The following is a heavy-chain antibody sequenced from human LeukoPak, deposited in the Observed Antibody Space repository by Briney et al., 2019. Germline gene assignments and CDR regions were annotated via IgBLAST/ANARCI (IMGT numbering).Heavy chain of an antibody. V-gene: IGHV3-53*01. Sequence: AGSLRLSCAASGFTISNNYMTWVRQAPGKGLEWVSVIDSGGNTYYADSVKGRFTISRDNSKNTLYLQMSTLRAEDTAVYYCARVHSGYHSFDYWGKGTLVTVSS. D-gene: IGHD5-12*01. CDR2: IDSGGNT. CDR3: ARVHSGYHSFDY. J-gene: IGHJ4*02. CDR1: GFTISNNY.